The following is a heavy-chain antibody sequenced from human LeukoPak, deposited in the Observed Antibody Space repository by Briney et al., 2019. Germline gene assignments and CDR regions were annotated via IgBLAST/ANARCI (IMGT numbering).Heavy chain of an antibody. Sequence: PGGSLRLSCAASGFTFSSYSMNWVRQAPGKGLEWVSSISSSSSYIYYADSVKGRFTISRDNAKNSLYLQMNSLRAEDTAVYYCVRMYYDILTGYSSWSDPWGQGTLVTVSS. CDR3: VRMYYDILTGYSSWSDP. CDR1: GFTFSSYS. J-gene: IGHJ5*02. V-gene: IGHV3-21*01. CDR2: ISSSSSYI. D-gene: IGHD3-9*01.